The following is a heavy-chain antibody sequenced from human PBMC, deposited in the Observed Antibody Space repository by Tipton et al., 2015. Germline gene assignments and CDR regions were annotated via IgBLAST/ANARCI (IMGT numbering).Heavy chain of an antibody. Sequence: LRLSCTVSGGSISSGGYYWSWIRQHPGKGLEWIGYIFYSGSTYYNPSLKSRVTISVDMSRNQFSLKLSSVTAADTAVYYCARSYYYDSSGRLPAYYYGMDVWGLGTTVTVSS. CDR2: IFYSGST. D-gene: IGHD3-22*01. CDR1: GGSISSGGYY. V-gene: IGHV4-31*03. CDR3: ARSYYYDSSGRLPAYYYGMDV. J-gene: IGHJ6*02.